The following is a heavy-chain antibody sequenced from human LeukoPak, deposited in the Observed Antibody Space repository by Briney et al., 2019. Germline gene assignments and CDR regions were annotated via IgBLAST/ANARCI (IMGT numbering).Heavy chain of an antibody. Sequence: ASVKVSCKASGYTFSSYDINWVRQATGQGLEWMGWMNPNSGNTGYAQKFQGRVTMTRNTSISTAYMELSNLRSEDTAVYYCARRNYGSPRWFDPWGQGTLVTVSS. CDR2: MNPNSGNT. V-gene: IGHV1-8*01. D-gene: IGHD3-10*01. CDR1: GYTFSSYD. CDR3: ARRNYGSPRWFDP. J-gene: IGHJ5*02.